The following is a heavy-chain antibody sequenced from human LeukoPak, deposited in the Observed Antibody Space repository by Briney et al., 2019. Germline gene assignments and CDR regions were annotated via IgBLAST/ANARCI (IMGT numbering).Heavy chain of an antibody. CDR3: ARGDSDDFWSGPEGNWFDP. D-gene: IGHD3-3*01. J-gene: IGHJ5*02. CDR2: ISSSNNEI. CDR1: GFTFSSYS. Sequence: GGSLRLSCAASGFTFSSYSMNWVRQAPGKGLEWVSSISSSNNEIYNVNSVKGRFTISRDNAKNSLYLQLNSLRDEDTAVYYCARGDSDDFWSGPEGNWFDPWGQGTLVTVSS. V-gene: IGHV3-21*01.